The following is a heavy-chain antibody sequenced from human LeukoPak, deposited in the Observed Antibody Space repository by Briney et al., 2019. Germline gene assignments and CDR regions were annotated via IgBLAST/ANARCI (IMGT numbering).Heavy chain of an antibody. D-gene: IGHD1-26*01. CDR2: INTDGSST. J-gene: IGHJ4*02. CDR3: ARESVPVGATGFDY. V-gene: IGHV3-74*01. Sequence: GGSLRLSCAASGFTFSSYWMHWVRQAPGKGLVWVSRINTDGSSTSYADSVKGRFTISRDNAKNTLYLQMNSLRAEDTAVYYCARESVPVGATGFDYWGQGTLVTVSS. CDR1: GFTFSSYW.